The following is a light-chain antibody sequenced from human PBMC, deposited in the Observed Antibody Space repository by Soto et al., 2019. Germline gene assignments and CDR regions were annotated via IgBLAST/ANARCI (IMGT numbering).Light chain of an antibody. CDR1: KIGSKS. V-gene: IGLV3-21*04. Sequence: SYELTQPPSVSVAPGKTARITCGGNKIGSKSVHWYQQKPGQAPVLVIYYDSDRPSGVPERFSGSNSGSTATLTISRVEAGDEADYYCQVWDSSSDHVVFGGRTKLTVL. CDR2: YDS. J-gene: IGLJ2*01. CDR3: QVWDSSSDHVV.